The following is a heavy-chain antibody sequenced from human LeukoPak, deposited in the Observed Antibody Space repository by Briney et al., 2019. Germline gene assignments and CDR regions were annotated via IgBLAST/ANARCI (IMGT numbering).Heavy chain of an antibody. Sequence: ASVKVSCKASGYTFTGYYMHWVRQAPGQGLEWMGWINPKSGGTNYAQKFQDRVTMTRDTSINTAYMEPSRLRSDDTAVYYCARDHEAGYFYYGMDVWGQGTTVTVSS. CDR3: ARDHEAGYFYYGMDV. V-gene: IGHV1-2*02. J-gene: IGHJ6*02. D-gene: IGHD6-19*01. CDR2: INPKSGGT. CDR1: GYTFTGYY.